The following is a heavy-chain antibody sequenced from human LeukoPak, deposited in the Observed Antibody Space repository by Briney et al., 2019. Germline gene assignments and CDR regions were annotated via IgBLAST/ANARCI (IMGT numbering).Heavy chain of an antibody. CDR3: ATDFYDTT. CDR2: IKRETDGGTI. V-gene: IGHV3-15*01. D-gene: IGHD3-22*01. CDR1: GFTLNNAW. J-gene: IGHJ5*02. Sequence: GGSLRLSCAASGFTLNNAWMSWVRQAPGKGLEWLGRIKRETDGGTIDYAAPVKGRFTISRDDSRNTLYLQMNSLQTEDTAVYYCATDFYDTTWGQGTLVTVSS.